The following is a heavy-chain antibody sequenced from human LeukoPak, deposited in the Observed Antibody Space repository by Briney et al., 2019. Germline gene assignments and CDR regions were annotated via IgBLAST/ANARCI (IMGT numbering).Heavy chain of an antibody. CDR1: GFTFSDYE. D-gene: IGHD6-19*01. J-gene: IGHJ4*02. CDR2: ISNSGSTI. Sequence: GGSLRLSCTASGFTFSDYEMNWVRQATGKGLEWVAYISNSGSTINYADSVKGRFTISRDNSKNTLYLQMNSLRAEDTAVYYCARGGSSGWYKGYFDYWGQGTLVTVSS. CDR3: ARGGSSGWYKGYFDY. V-gene: IGHV3-48*03.